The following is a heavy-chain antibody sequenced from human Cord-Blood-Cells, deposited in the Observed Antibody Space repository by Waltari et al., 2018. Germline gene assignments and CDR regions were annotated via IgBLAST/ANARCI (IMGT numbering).Heavy chain of an antibody. CDR1: GFTFSSYA. V-gene: IGHV3-30-3*01. D-gene: IGHD4-17*01. CDR3: ARGRLRWLDY. J-gene: IGHJ4*02. CDR2: ISYDGSNK. Sequence: QVQLVESGGGVVQPGRSLRLSCAASGFTFSSYAMHWVRQAPGKGLEWVAVISYDGSNKYYADSVKGRFTISRDNSKNTLYLQMNSLRAEDTAVYYCARGRLRWLDYWGQGTLVTVSS.